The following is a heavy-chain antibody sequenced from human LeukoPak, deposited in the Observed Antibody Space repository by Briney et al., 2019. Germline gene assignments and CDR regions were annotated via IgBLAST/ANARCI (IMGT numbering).Heavy chain of an antibody. CDR3: AKDGVQWELLRRDSNYFDY. D-gene: IGHD1-26*01. V-gene: IGHV3-23*01. CDR1: EFTFSNYG. J-gene: IGHJ4*02. Sequence: PGGSLRLSCAASEFTFSNYGMNWVRQAPGQGLEWVSGISGSGGSTYYADSVKGRFTISRDNSKNTLYLQMNSLRAEDTAVYYCAKDGVQWELLRRDSNYFDYWGQGTLVTVSS. CDR2: ISGSGGST.